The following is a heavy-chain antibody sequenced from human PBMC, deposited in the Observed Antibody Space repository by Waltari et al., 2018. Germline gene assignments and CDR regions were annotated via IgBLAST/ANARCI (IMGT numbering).Heavy chain of an antibody. Sequence: QVQLVQSGAEVKKPGSSVKVSCKASGGTFSSYAISWVRQAPGQGLEWMGGIIPIFGTANYAQKFQGRVTITADESTSTAYMELSSLRSEDTAVYYCARGALAAAGREPRDYYYYYGMDVWGQGTTVTVSS. V-gene: IGHV1-69*01. J-gene: IGHJ6*02. CDR3: ARGALAAAGREPRDYYYYYGMDV. D-gene: IGHD6-13*01. CDR1: GGTFSSYA. CDR2: IIPIFGTA.